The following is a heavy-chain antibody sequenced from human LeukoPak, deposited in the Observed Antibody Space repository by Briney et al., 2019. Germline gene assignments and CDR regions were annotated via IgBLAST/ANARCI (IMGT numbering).Heavy chain of an antibody. CDR2: IIPILGIA. CDR1: GYTFTSYD. V-gene: IGHV1-69*04. CDR3: ARGDYSSGWPGLFDY. D-gene: IGHD6-19*01. J-gene: IGHJ4*02. Sequence: ASVKVSCKASGYTFTSYDINWVRQATGQGLEWMGRIIPILGIANYAQKFQGRVTITADKSTSTAYMELSSLRSEDTAVYYCARGDYSSGWPGLFDYWGQGTLVTVSS.